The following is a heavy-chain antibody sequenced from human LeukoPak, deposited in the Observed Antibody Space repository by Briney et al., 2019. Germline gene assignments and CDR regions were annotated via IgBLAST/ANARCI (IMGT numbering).Heavy chain of an antibody. CDR2: ISSSSSYI. D-gene: IGHD2-8*02. V-gene: IGHV3-21*01. J-gene: IGHJ6*02. Sequence: GGSPRLSCAASGFTFSSYSMNWVRQAPGKGLEWVSSISSSSSYIYYADSVKGRFTISRDNAKNSLYLQMNSLRAEDTAVYYCARVQTGENGMDVWGQGTTVTVSS. CDR1: GFTFSSYS. CDR3: ARVQTGENGMDV.